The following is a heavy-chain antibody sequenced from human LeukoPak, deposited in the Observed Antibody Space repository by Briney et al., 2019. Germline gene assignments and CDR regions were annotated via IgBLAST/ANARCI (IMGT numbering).Heavy chain of an antibody. CDR3: GSLYSSGWTRDY. CDR1: GFTFSSYW. V-gene: IGHV3-7*01. J-gene: IGHJ4*02. D-gene: IGHD6-19*01. CDR2: IKQDGSEK. Sequence: GGSLRLSCAASGFTFSSYWMSWVRQAPGKGLEWVANIKQDGSEKYYVDSVKGRFTISRDNAKNSLYLQMNSLRAEDTAVYYCGSLYSSGWTRDYWGQGTLVTVSS.